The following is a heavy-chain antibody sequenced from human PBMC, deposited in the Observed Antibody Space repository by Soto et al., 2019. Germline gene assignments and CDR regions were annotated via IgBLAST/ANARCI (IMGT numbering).Heavy chain of an antibody. CDR2: IYRSGST. J-gene: IGHJ6*03. CDR3: AKTLDYGHMDV. Sequence: SETLSLTCAVSGGSISSYYWSWIRRPPGRGLEWIGYIYRSGSTKYNPSLKSRLTISVDTSKNQFSLKLSSVTAADTAVYYCAKTLDYGHMDVWGKGTTVTVSS. V-gene: IGHV4-4*09. D-gene: IGHD3-16*01. CDR1: GGSISSYY.